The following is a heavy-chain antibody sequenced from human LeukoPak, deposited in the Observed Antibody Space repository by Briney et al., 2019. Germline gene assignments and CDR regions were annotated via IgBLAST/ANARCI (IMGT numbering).Heavy chain of an antibody. CDR2: IDDSGTT. J-gene: IGHJ6*03. CDR1: GGSISARRYN. Sequence: PSETLSLTCSVSGGSISARRYNWGWIRQPPGQGLEWIGNIDDSGTTHYFPSLKSRVTISRDTPNNQFSLKLSSVTAADTAVYYCARGTSYMDVWSKGTTVTVSS. CDR3: ARGTSYMDV. V-gene: IGHV4-39*07. D-gene: IGHD3/OR15-3a*01.